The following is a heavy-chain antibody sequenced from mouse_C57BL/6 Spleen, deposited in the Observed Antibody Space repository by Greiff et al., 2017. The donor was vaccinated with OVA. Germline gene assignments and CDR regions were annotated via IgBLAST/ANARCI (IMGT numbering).Heavy chain of an antibody. CDR1: GYTFTDYY. CDR3: ARGDYYGSIFFDY. CDR2: IYPGSGNT. V-gene: IGHV1-76*01. J-gene: IGHJ2*01. D-gene: IGHD1-1*01. Sequence: VQLQQSGPELVKPGASVKISCKASGYTFTDYYINWVKQRPGQGLEWIARIYPGSGNTYYNEKFKGKATLTAEKSSSTAYMQLSSLTSEDSAVYFCARGDYYGSIFFDYWGQGTTLTVSS.